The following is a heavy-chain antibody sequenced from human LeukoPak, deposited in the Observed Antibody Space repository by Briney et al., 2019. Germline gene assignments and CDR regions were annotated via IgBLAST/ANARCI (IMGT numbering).Heavy chain of an antibody. Sequence: PSETLSLTCAVYGGSFSDYYWSWIRQPPGKGLEWVGEINHSGSTKYNPSLKSRVTISVDTSKNQFSLKLSSVTAADTAVYYCARVPDFDLKWFDPWGQGTLVTVSS. CDR1: GGSFSDYY. V-gene: IGHV4-34*01. J-gene: IGHJ5*02. CDR3: ARVPDFDLKWFDP. CDR2: INHSGST.